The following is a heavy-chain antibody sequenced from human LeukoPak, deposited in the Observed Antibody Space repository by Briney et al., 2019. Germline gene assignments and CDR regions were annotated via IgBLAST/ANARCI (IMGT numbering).Heavy chain of an antibody. CDR2: ISNDGTRT. V-gene: IGHV3-74*01. CDR1: GFTFNNYW. J-gene: IGHJ3*01. Sequence: GGSLRLSCAASGFTFNNYWMVWVRQVPGKGLMCVSHISNDGTRTIYADSVKGRFTISIDKAKNTVFLQMGSLRPEDTGVYYCTRDPTSSAKQGAFDVWGQGTTVTVSS. CDR3: TRDPTSSAKQGAFDV. D-gene: IGHD6-6*01.